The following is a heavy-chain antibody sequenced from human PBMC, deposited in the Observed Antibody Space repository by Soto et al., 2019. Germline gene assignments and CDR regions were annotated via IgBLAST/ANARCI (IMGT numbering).Heavy chain of an antibody. CDR3: AKDRGSYGSGSLDY. CDR1: VFTFSSYG. Sequence: GGSLRLSCAASVFTFSSYGMHWVRQAPGKGLEWVAVISYDGSNKYYADSVKGRFTISRDNSKNTLYLQMNSLRAEDTAVYYCAKDRGSYGSGSLDYWGQGTLVTSPQ. J-gene: IGHJ4*02. V-gene: IGHV3-30*18. CDR2: ISYDGSNK. D-gene: IGHD3-10*01.